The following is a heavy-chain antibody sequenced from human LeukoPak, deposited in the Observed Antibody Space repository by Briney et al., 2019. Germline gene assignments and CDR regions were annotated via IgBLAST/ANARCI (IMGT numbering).Heavy chain of an antibody. CDR3: ATGLPYLGYCSGGSCLTWFDP. Sequence: SETLSLTCAVYGGSFSGYYWSRIRQPPGKGREWIGEINHSGSTNYNPSLKSRVTISVDTSKNQFSRKLSSVTAADTAAYYCATGLPYLGYCSGGSCLTWFDPWGQGTLVTVSS. CDR1: GGSFSGYY. D-gene: IGHD2-15*01. CDR2: INHSGST. V-gene: IGHV4-34*01. J-gene: IGHJ5*02.